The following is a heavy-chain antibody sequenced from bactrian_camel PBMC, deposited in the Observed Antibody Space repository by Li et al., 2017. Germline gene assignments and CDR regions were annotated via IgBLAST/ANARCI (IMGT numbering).Heavy chain of an antibody. CDR3: AANLRYSGSLCESQFLGGDFGR. Sequence: VQLVESGGGSVQTGGSLRLSCVASGSPTTMGWFRQAQGNEREGVAGIDKDGATSYTESVKGRFTISHKRAQNTLTAYLQMNSLKPEDTAMYYCAANLRYSGSLCESQFLGGDFGRWGRGTQVTVS. CDR2: IDKDGAT. J-gene: IGHJ6*01. CDR1: GSPTT. V-gene: IGHV3S53*01. D-gene: IGHD5*01.